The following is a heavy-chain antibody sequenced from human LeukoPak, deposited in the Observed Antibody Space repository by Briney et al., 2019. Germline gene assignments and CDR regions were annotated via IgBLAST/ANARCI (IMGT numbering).Heavy chain of an antibody. CDR3: ARGRSNYYGMDV. CDR2: IYYNGNT. J-gene: IGHJ6*02. D-gene: IGHD1-26*01. V-gene: IGHV4-59*01. CDR1: DGSINSYY. Sequence: SETLSLTCSVSDGSINSYYWNWIRRPPGKGLEWIGYIYYNGNTNYSPSPKSRVTMSVDTSKNLFSLKVSSVTAADTAVYYCARGRSNYYGMDVWGQGTTVTVSS.